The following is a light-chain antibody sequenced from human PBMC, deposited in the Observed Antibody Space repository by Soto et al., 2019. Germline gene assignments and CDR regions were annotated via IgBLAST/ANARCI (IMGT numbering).Light chain of an antibody. V-gene: IGKV1-39*01. CDR1: QSISDY. Sequence: DIQMTQSPSSLSASVGDRVTLSCRARQSISDYLNWYQQKPGKAPKLLIFAASSLQTGVPSRFSGSGSGTDFTLTISSLQPEDFATYYCQQSYSTPYTFGQGTNLEIK. CDR2: AAS. CDR3: QQSYSTPYT. J-gene: IGKJ2*01.